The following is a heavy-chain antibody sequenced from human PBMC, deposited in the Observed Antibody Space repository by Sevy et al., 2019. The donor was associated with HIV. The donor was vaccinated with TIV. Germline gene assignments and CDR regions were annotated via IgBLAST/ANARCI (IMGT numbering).Heavy chain of an antibody. V-gene: IGHV1-3*01. CDR2: INAGNGNT. Sequence: ASVKVSCKASGYTFSSYAMHWVRQAPGQRLEWMGWINAGNGNTKYSQKFQGRVTITRDTSASTAHMELSSLRSEDTAVYYCARDRNTMVQGDLDYWGQGTLVTVSS. J-gene: IGHJ4*02. D-gene: IGHD3-10*01. CDR1: GYTFSSYA. CDR3: ARDRNTMVQGDLDY.